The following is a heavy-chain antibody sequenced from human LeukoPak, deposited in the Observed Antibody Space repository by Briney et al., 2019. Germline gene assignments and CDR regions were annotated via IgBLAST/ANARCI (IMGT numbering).Heavy chain of an antibody. J-gene: IGHJ4*02. CDR2: ISYDGNKK. V-gene: IGHV3-30*18. CDR3: ANKGSSGWRFDY. D-gene: IGHD6-19*01. Sequence: PGGSLRLSCAASGFTFSSYGMHWARQAPGKGLEWVAVISYDGNKKYYADSVKGRFTISRDNSKNTLYLQMNSLRAEDAAVYYCANKGSSGWRFDYWGQGTLVTVSS. CDR1: GFTFSSYG.